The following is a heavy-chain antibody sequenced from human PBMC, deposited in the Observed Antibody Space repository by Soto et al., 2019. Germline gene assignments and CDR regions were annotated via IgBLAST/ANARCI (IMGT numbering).Heavy chain of an antibody. J-gene: IGHJ4*02. D-gene: IGHD3-3*01. CDR3: ARQTIFGVVMYFDY. Sequence: SETLSLTCTVSGGSISSYYWSWIRQPPGKGLEWIGYIYYSGSTNYNPSLKSRVTISVDTSKNQFSLKLSSVTAADTAVYYCARQTIFGVVMYFDYWGQGTLVTVSS. CDR1: GGSISSYY. V-gene: IGHV4-59*01. CDR2: IYYSGST.